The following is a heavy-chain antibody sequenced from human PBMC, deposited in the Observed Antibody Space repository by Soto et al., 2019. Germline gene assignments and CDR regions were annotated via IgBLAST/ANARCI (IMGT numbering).Heavy chain of an antibody. CDR3: ARDGYCSGGSYTHYYYYYCMDV. Sequence: GGSLRLSCAASGFTFSSYSMNWVRQAPGKGLEWVSSISTTSSFIYSADSVKGRFTISRDNAKNSLYLQMNSLRAEDTAVYYCARDGYCSGGSYTHYYYYYCMDVWGKGTTVTVSS. CDR2: ISTTSSFI. V-gene: IGHV3-21*01. CDR1: GFTFSSYS. J-gene: IGHJ6*03. D-gene: IGHD2-15*01.